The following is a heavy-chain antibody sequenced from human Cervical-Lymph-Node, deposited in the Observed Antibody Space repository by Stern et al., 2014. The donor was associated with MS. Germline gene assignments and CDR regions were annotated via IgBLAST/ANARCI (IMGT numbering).Heavy chain of an antibody. CDR2: ISYDGIYK. CDR1: GFVFRRYA. CDR3: AKGGSGSYLD. Sequence: DQLVEYGGGVVQPGRSLRLSCAASGFVFRRYALHWVRQAPGKGLEWVALISYDGIYKYYTDSVKGRFTFSSDNSNNTVDLEMNSLRLEDTAVYYCAKGGSGSYLDWGQGSLVTFSS. V-gene: IGHV3-30*04. D-gene: IGHD1-26*01. J-gene: IGHJ4*02.